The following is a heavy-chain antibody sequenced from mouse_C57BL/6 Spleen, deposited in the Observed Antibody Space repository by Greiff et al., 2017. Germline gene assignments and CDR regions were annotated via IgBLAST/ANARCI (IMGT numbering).Heavy chain of an antibody. J-gene: IGHJ4*01. CDR3: ARHYGSSYVAMDY. D-gene: IGHD1-1*01. V-gene: IGHV8-8*01. CDR2: PWWDDDK. CDR1: GFSLSTFGMG. Sequence: QVTLKESGPGILQPSPSLSLSCSSSGFSLSTFGMGVVWIRQPSGKGLVWLVHPWWDDDKYYNPALKSRLTTSKDTSKNQVILKIAKVDTADAAKYYGARHYGSSYVAMDYWGQGTSVTVSS.